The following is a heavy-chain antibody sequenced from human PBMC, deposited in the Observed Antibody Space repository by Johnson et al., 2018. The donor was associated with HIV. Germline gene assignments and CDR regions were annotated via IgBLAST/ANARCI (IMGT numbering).Heavy chain of an antibody. V-gene: IGHV3-7*05. CDR2: INQDATEK. Sequence: MQLVESGGGLVQPGGSLRLSCAASGFNFNTYWMSWVRQAPGKGLEWVANINQDATEKYYVDSVKGRFTISRDNAKKSLHLQMNSLRAEDTAVYYCARDLRLGSIDAFDVWGPGTMVTVSS. D-gene: IGHD7-27*01. CDR1: GFNFNTYW. CDR3: ARDLRLGSIDAFDV. J-gene: IGHJ3*01.